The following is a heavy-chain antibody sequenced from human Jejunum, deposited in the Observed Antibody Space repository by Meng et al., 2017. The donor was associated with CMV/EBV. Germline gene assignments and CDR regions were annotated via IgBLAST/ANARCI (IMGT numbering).Heavy chain of an antibody. D-gene: IGHD1-14*01. CDR1: GFTFTYW. V-gene: IGHV3-74*01. CDR2: INNDGSTI. CDR3: ARAGSYRFDY. J-gene: IGHJ4*02. Sequence: EGQLVVAGVSLVQPGGYLRLSCTGSGFTFTYWMHWVRQAPGKGPEWLSRINNDGSTINYADSVKGRFTISRDNAKNTLYLQMNSLRVEDTAVYYCARAGSYRFDYWGQGTLVTVSS.